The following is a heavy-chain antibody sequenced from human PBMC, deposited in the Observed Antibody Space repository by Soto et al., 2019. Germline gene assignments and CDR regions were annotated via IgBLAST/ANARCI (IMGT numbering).Heavy chain of an antibody. CDR3: AKGSVTTVTYDY. D-gene: IGHD4-17*01. CDR2: ISGSGGST. Sequence: VQLLEAGGGLVQPGVSLRLSCAASGFTFSSYAMSWVRQAPGKGLEWVSGISGSGGSTYYADSVKGRFTISRDNSKNTLYLQMNSLRADDTAVYYCAKGSVTTVTYDYWGQGTLVTVAS. CDR1: GFTFSSYA. V-gene: IGHV3-23*01. J-gene: IGHJ4*02.